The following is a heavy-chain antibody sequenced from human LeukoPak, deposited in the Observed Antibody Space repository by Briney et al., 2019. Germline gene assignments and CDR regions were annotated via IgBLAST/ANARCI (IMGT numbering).Heavy chain of an antibody. D-gene: IGHD6-13*01. J-gene: IGHJ5*02. CDR2: INHSGST. Sequence: SETLSLTCAVYGGSFSGYYWGWIRQPPGKGLEWIGEINHSGSTNYNPSLKSRVTISVDTSKNQSTLKLSSVTAADTAVYYCARGLYSSSWYPWFDPWGQGTLVTVSS. CDR1: GGSFSGYY. V-gene: IGHV4-34*01. CDR3: ARGLYSSSWYPWFDP.